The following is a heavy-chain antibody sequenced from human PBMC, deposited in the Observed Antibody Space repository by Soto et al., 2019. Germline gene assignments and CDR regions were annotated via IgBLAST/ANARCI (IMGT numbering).Heavy chain of an antibody. Sequence: PGESLKISCQASGYSFTTYWIAWVRQKPGKGLEWMGITHPGESETRYSPSFQGQVTISFDRSTSTAYLQWNSLKASDTAIYYCARHENYYYAYYGMDVWGQGTTVTSP. J-gene: IGHJ6*02. CDR3: ARHENYYYAYYGMDV. CDR2: THPGESET. V-gene: IGHV5-51*01. CDR1: GYSFTTYW.